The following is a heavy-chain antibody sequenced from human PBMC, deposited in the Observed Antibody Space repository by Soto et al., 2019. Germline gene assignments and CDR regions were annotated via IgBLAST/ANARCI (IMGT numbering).Heavy chain of an antibody. Sequence: SETLSLTCAVYGGSFSTYYWSWIRQPPGKGLEWIGEINHSGSTNYNPSLKSRGTISEDTSKNQLSLNLSSVTAADTAVYYCARLCFTVRGRKLECVIQCQHYYMDVWGKANTVTVS. CDR1: GGSFSTYY. J-gene: IGHJ6*03. V-gene: IGHV4-34*01. CDR2: INHSGST. D-gene: IGHD3-10*01. CDR3: ARLCFTVRGRKLECVIQCQHYYMDV.